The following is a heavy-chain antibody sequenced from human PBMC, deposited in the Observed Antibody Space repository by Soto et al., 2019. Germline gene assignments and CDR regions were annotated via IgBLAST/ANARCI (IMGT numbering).Heavy chain of an antibody. CDR3: AKDLLKTTVTTPGP. D-gene: IGHD4-17*01. V-gene: IGHV3-30*18. CDR1: GFTFRNYG. Sequence: QVQLVESGGGVVQPGRSLRLSCTASGFTFRNYGMHWVRQAPGKGLEWVAVISFDGNNEYYSGSVKGRFTISRDNFKDTLYLQMNSLRAEDPAVYYCAKDLLKTTVTTPGPWGQGTLVTVSP. CDR2: ISFDGNNE. J-gene: IGHJ5*02.